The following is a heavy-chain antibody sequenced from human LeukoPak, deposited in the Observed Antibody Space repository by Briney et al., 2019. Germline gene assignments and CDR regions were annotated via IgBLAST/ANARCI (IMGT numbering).Heavy chain of an antibody. CDR1: GGFISSYY. D-gene: IGHD6-25*01. Sequence: SETLSLTCTVSGGFISSYYWTWIRQSAGKGLEWIGRINTSGSTNYNPSLRSRVTMSVNTSKNQFSLNLTSVTAADTAVYSCAREGGDPRWLDPWGQGTLVTVSS. J-gene: IGHJ5*02. V-gene: IGHV4-4*07. CDR3: AREGGDPRWLDP. CDR2: INTSGST.